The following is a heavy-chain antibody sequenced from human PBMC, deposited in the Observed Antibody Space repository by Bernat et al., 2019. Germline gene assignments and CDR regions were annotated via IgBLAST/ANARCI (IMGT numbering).Heavy chain of an antibody. CDR2: INGSGDTT. CDR3: ARDQRDYDILTGYFFRGAFDI. D-gene: IGHD3-9*01. V-gene: IGHV3-23*04. Sequence: EVHLVQSGGGLIQPGGSLRLSCATSGFAFSRYAMNWVRQAPGKGLEWVSAINGSGDTTYYADSVKGRFTISRDNSKNALYLQMSSLRAEDTALYYCARDQRDYDILTGYFFRGAFDIWGQGTMVTVSS. CDR1: GFAFSRYA. J-gene: IGHJ3*02.